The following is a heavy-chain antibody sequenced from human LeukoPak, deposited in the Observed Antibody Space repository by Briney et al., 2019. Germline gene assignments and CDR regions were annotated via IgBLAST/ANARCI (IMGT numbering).Heavy chain of an antibody. D-gene: IGHD3-22*01. CDR2: INHSGST. CDR3: ARAYYYDTSAKHD. V-gene: IGHV4-4*02. J-gene: IGHJ1*01. Sequence: SGTLTLTCAVSGGSISNTNWWSWVRQPPGKGLEWIGEINHSGSTNYNPSLKSRVTISVDKSKNQFSLKLSSVTAADTAVYYCARAYYYDTSAKHDCGQGTLVTVSS. CDR1: GGSISNTNW.